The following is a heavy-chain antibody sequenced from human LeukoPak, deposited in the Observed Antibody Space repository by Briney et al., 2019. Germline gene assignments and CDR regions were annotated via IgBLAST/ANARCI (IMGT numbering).Heavy chain of an antibody. J-gene: IGHJ6*03. V-gene: IGHV3-23*01. CDR1: GFTFSSYA. Sequence: GGSLRLSCAASGFTFSSYAMSWVRQAPGKGLEWVSAISGSGGSTYYADSVKGRFTISRDNSKNTLYLQMNSLRAEDTAVYYCAGGDTAMVTGYYYSYMDVWGKGTTVTVSS. CDR3: AGGDTAMVTGYYYSYMDV. D-gene: IGHD5-18*01. CDR2: ISGSGGST.